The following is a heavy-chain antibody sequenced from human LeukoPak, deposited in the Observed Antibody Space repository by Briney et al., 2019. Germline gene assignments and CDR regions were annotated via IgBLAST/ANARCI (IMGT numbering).Heavy chain of an antibody. CDR3: ARDGESSYYYDSSEWCDY. D-gene: IGHD3-22*01. CDR2: VNQDGSAK. V-gene: IGHV3-7*01. J-gene: IGHJ4*02. Sequence: GGSLRLSCAASGFTFIRYSMSWVRQAPGKGLEWVANVNQDGSAKYYVDSVKGRFTISRDNAKNSLYLQMNSLRAEDTAVYYCARDGESSYYYDSSEWCDYWGQGTLVTVSS. CDR1: GFTFIRYS.